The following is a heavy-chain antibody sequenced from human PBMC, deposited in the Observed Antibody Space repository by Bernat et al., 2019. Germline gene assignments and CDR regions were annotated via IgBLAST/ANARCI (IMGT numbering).Heavy chain of an antibody. CDR3: ARWYSSSWYDYFDY. D-gene: IGHD6-13*01. Sequence: EVQLGESGGGWVQPGGSLRLSGAASGFTFSSYWMSGVRQAPGKGLGWVANIKQDGSENYYVDSVKGRFTISRDNATNSLYLQMHSLRAEDTAVYDCARWYSSSWYDYFDYWGQGTLVTVSS. V-gene: IGHV3-7*01. CDR1: GFTFSSYW. CDR2: IKQDGSEN. J-gene: IGHJ4*02.